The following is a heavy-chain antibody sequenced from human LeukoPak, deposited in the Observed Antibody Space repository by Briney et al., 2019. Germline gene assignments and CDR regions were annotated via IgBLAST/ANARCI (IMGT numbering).Heavy chain of an antibody. Sequence: SETLSLTCIVSGGSINNDNYYWAWIRQPPGKGLERIGGITYYNPSLKRRLTISVDTSKNLFSLKLSSVTAADTAVYYCARHLKWGLDVVQVDHWGQGTPVTVSS. V-gene: IGHV4-39*01. CDR2: IT. J-gene: IGHJ4*02. CDR3: ARHLKWGLDVVQVDH. D-gene: IGHD1-26*01. CDR1: GGSINNDNYY.